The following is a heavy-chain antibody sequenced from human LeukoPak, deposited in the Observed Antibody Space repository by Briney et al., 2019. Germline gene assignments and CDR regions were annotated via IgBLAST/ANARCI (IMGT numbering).Heavy chain of an antibody. V-gene: IGHV3-21*01. CDR1: GFTFSRYW. Sequence: GGSLRLSCAASGFTFSRYWMHWVRQAPGKGLEWVSSISSSSSYIYYADSVKGRFTISRDNAKNSLYLQMNSLRVEDTAVYYCAREGYYYDSSGYYFWGQGALVTVSS. CDR3: AREGYYYDSSGYYF. J-gene: IGHJ4*02. CDR2: ISSSSSYI. D-gene: IGHD3-22*01.